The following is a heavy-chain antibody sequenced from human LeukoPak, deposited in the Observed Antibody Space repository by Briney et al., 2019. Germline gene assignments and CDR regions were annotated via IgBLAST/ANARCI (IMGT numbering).Heavy chain of an antibody. CDR3: ARRFTMVRGARRDGFDI. Sequence: SETRSLTCTVSGGPISINDYYWSWIRQTPRQGLEWIGYIYYSGSTYYNPSLKSRVTISVDTSKNQFSLKLTSVTAADTAVYYCARRFTMVRGARRDGFDIWGQGTMVTVSS. CDR1: GGPISINDYY. CDR2: IYYSGST. D-gene: IGHD3-10*01. V-gene: IGHV4-30-4*01. J-gene: IGHJ3*02.